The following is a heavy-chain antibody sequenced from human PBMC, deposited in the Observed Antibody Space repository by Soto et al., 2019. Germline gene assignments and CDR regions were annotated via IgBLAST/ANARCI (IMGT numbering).Heavy chain of an antibody. CDR1: GGSISSGGYS. J-gene: IGHJ2*01. CDR2: IYHSGST. Sequence: SETLSLTCAVSGGSISSGGYSWSWIRQPPGKGLEWIGYIYHSGSTYYNPSLKSRVTISVDRSKNQFSLKLSSVTAADTAVYYCARAATVTTGYWYFDLWGRGTMVTVSS. D-gene: IGHD4-17*01. V-gene: IGHV4-30-2*01. CDR3: ARAATVTTGYWYFDL.